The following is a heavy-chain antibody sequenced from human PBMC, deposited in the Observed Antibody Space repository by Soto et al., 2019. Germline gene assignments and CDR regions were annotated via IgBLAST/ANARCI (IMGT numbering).Heavy chain of an antibody. CDR2: INPNSGGT. CDR3: ARDTGSSRYGGWFDP. D-gene: IGHD6-13*01. CDR1: GYTFTGYY. J-gene: IGHJ5*02. Sequence: ASVNVSCKSSGYTFTGYYIHWVRQAPGQGLECMGWINPNSGGTNYAQKFQGRVTMTRDTSISTAYMELSRLRSDDTAVYYCARDTGSSRYGGWFDPWGQGTLVTVSS. V-gene: IGHV1-2*02.